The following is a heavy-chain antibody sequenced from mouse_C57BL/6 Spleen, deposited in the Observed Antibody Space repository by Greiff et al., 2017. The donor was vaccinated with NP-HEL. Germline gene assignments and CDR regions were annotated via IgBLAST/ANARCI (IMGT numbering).Heavy chain of an antibody. V-gene: IGHV1-82*01. CDR2: IYPGDGDT. CDR3: ARGRAYYSNYDYAMDY. J-gene: IGHJ4*01. CDR1: GYAFSSSW. D-gene: IGHD2-5*01. Sequence: VQLQQSGPELVKPGASVKISCKASGYAFSSSWMNWVKQRPGKGLEWIGRIYPGDGDTNYNGKFKGKATLTADKSSSTAYMQLSSLPSEDSAVYFCARGRAYYSNYDYAMDYWGQGTSVTVSS.